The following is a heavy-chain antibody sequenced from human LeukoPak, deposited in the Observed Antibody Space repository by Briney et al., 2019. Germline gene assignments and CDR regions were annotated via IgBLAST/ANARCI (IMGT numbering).Heavy chain of an antibody. CDR1: GGSISSGSYY. CDR3: ARWGLRYFDWLLSSNDAFDI. Sequence: SQTLSLTCTVSGGSISSGSYYWSWIRQPAGKGLEWIGRIYTSGSTNYNPSLKSRVTISVDTSKNQFSLKLSSVTAADTAVYYCARWGLRYFDWLLSSNDAFDIWGQGTMVTVSS. V-gene: IGHV4-61*02. D-gene: IGHD3-9*01. J-gene: IGHJ3*02. CDR2: IYTSGST.